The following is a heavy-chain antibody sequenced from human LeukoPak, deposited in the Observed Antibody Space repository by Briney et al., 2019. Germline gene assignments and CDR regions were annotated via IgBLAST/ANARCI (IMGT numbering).Heavy chain of an antibody. Sequence: SETLSLTCTVSGGSISSYYWSWIRQPPGKGLEWIGHIYYSGSTNYNPSLKSRVTISVDTSKNQFSLKLSSVTAADTAVYYCAREGPVAGDDAFDIWGQGTMVTVSS. J-gene: IGHJ3*02. CDR2: IYYSGST. V-gene: IGHV4-59*01. CDR1: GGSISSYY. D-gene: IGHD6-19*01. CDR3: AREGPVAGDDAFDI.